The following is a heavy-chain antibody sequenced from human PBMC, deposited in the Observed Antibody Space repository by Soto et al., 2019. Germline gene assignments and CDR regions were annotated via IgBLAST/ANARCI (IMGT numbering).Heavy chain of an antibody. V-gene: IGHV4-59*02. J-gene: IGHJ6*02. Sequence: QVQLQESGPGLVKPSETLSLTCSVSGDSVSSYYWSWIRQPPGKGLEWIGYVYYDGSTNYNPSLETRVTISIDTSKTQVSLKLNSVTAADTAVYHCARGRRSPTVYYGLDVWGQGTTVAVYS. CDR3: ARGRRSPTVYYGLDV. CDR2: VYYDGST. CDR1: GDSVSSYY. D-gene: IGHD1-26*01.